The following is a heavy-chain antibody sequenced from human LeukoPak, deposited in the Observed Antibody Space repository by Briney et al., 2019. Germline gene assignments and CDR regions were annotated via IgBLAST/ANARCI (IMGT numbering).Heavy chain of an antibody. V-gene: IGHV4-34*01. Sequence: SETLSLTCAVYGGSFSGYYWRWIRQPPGKGLEWIGEINHSGSTNYNPSLKSRVTISVDTSKNQFSLKLSSVTAADTAVYYCAREAVRTANFDAFDIWGQGTMVTVSS. J-gene: IGHJ3*02. CDR1: GGSFSGYY. CDR2: INHSGST. CDR3: AREAVRTANFDAFDI. D-gene: IGHD2-2*01.